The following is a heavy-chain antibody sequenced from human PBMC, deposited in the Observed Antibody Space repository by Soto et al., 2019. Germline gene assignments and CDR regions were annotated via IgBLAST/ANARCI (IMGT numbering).Heavy chain of an antibody. V-gene: IGHV4-39*01. Sequence: QLQLQESGPGLVKPSETLSLTCTVSGGSISSFNYFWGWIRQPPGKGLEWIGSLYYSGNTYYNPSLPGPIPLSGDTAKEECPPALPSGTAASTAWDYWARGWCSTLNWFGPRGQGTLVTVPP. D-gene: IGHD2-21*01. CDR2: LYYSGNT. CDR1: GGSISSFNYF. CDR3: ARGWCSTLNWFGP. J-gene: IGHJ5*02.